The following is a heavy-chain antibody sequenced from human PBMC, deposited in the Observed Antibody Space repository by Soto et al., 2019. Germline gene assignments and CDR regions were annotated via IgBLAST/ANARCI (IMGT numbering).Heavy chain of an antibody. V-gene: IGHV1-3*01. CDR2: INAGNGNT. CDR3: ATRSPAFDY. J-gene: IGHJ4*02. CDR1: GYTFTSYA. Sequence: ASVKVSCKASGYTFTSYAIHWVRQAPGQRLEWMGWINAGNGNTKYSQKFQGRVTMTTDTSTSTAYMELRSLRSDDTAVYYCATRSPAFDYWGQGTLVTVSS.